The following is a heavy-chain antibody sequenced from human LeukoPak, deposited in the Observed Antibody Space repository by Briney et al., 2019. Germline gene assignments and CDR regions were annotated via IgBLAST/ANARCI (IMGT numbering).Heavy chain of an antibody. CDR2: IYHSGGT. J-gene: IGHJ4*02. V-gene: IGHV4-61*01. D-gene: IGHD2-15*01. CDR1: GGSLSSGSYS. Sequence: SETLSLTCTVSGGSLSSGSYSWSWIRQPPGKGLEWIGYIYHSGGTNYSPSLKSRVTISADTSKNQFSLKLSSVTAADTAVYYCARVVFCSGGSCYYYFDHWGQGTLVTVSS. CDR3: ARVVFCSGGSCYYYFDH.